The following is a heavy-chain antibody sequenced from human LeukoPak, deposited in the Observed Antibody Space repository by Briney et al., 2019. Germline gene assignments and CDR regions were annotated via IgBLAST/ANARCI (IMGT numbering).Heavy chain of an antibody. CDR2: IWYDGNNK. V-gene: IGHV3-33*08. CDR1: GFTFSGYA. CDR3: ARDVVATIGYFDY. J-gene: IGHJ4*02. Sequence: GGSLRLSCAASGFTFSGYAMHWVRQAPGKGLEWVALIWYDGNNKYYADSVKGRFTISRDISKNTLYLQMNSLRAEDTAVYYCARDVVATIGYFDYWGRGTLVTVST. D-gene: IGHD5-12*01.